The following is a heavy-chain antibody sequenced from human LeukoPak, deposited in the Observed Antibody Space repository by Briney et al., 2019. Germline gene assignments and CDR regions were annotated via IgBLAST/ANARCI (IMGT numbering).Heavy chain of an antibody. Sequence: SETLSLTCAVYGGSFTDYYWSWIRQPPGKGLEWIGEIIHSGSTNFNPSLKSRITISVVTSKNQFSLKLSSVTAADTAVYYCAREHCSGGSCYSIYYYYYMDVWGKGTTVTVSS. CDR2: IIHSGST. D-gene: IGHD2-15*01. V-gene: IGHV4-34*12. CDR1: GGSFTDYY. J-gene: IGHJ6*03. CDR3: AREHCSGGSCYSIYYYYYMDV.